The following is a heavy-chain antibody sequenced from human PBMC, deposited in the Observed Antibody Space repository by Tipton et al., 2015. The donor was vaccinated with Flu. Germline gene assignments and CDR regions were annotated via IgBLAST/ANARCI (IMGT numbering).Heavy chain of an antibody. CDR3: AKGMGVVIARFDY. D-gene: IGHD2-21*01. V-gene: IGHV3-23*04. J-gene: IGHJ4*02. CDR2: ISGSGGST. CDR1: GFTFSSYS. Sequence: QLVQSGGGLVKPGGSLRLSCAASGFTFSSYSMNWVRQAPGKGLEWVSAISGSGGSTYYADSVKGRFTISRDNSKNTLYLQMNSLRAEDTAVYYCAKGMGVVIARFDYWGQGTLVTVSS.